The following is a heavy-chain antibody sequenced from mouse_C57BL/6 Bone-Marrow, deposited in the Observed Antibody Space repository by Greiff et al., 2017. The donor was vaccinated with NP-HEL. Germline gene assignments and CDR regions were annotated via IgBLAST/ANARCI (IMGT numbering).Heavy chain of an antibody. V-gene: IGHV5-17*01. Sequence: EVKLVESGGGLVKPGGSLKLSCAASGFTFSDYGMHWVRQAPEKGLEWVAYISSGSSTIYYADTVKGRFTIARDNAKNTLFLQMISLRSEDTAMYYCARFNWYYYAMDYWGQGTSGTVSS. CDR3: ARFNWYYYAMDY. J-gene: IGHJ4*01. CDR2: ISSGSSTI. D-gene: IGHD4-1*01. CDR1: GFTFSDYG.